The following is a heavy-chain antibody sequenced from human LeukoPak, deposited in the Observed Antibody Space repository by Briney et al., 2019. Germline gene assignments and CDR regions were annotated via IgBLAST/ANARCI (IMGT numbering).Heavy chain of an antibody. CDR2: ISSSSSYI. Sequence: GGSLRLSCAASGFTFSSYAMSWVRQAPGKGLEWVSSISSSSSYIYYADSVKGRFTISRDNAKNSLYLQMNSLRAEDTAVYYCASLPRGVYYYDSSGYDHDAFDIWGQGTMVTVSS. J-gene: IGHJ3*02. D-gene: IGHD3-22*01. V-gene: IGHV3-21*01. CDR1: GFTFSSYA. CDR3: ASLPRGVYYYDSSGYDHDAFDI.